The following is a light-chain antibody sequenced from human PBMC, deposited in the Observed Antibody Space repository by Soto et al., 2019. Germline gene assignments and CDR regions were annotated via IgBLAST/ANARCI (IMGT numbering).Light chain of an antibody. CDR3: QKYGSSPLN. CDR2: GAS. J-gene: IGKJ4*01. Sequence: EIVLTPSPVTLALSPGEIATLSCSASQSVSSNYLAWYQMKPGQAPRLLIYGASSRATGIPDRFSGSGSGTVFTLTISRLEPEDFAVYYCQKYGSSPLNFGGGTKVDIK. V-gene: IGKV3-20*01. CDR1: QSVSSNY.